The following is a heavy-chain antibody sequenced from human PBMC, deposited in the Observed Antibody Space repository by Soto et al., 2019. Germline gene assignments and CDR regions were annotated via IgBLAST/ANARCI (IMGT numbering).Heavy chain of an antibody. CDR1: GFTVSSNY. V-gene: IGHV3-53*01. CDR3: ARDRVESGYPEYFQH. Sequence: EVQLVESGGGLIQPGGSLRLSCAASGFTVSSNYMGWVRQAPGKGLEWVSVIYSGGSTYYADSVKGRFTISRDNSKNTLYLQMNSLRAEDTAVYYCARDRVESGYPEYFQHWGQGTLVTFPS. J-gene: IGHJ1*01. CDR2: IYSGGST. D-gene: IGHD3-22*01.